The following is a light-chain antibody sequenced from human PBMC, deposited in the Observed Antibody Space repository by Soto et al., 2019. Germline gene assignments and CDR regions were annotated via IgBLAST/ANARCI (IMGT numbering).Light chain of an antibody. CDR1: QSVYTS. CDR2: DAL. J-gene: IGKJ2*01. Sequence: IVLTQSPASLSLSPGERATLSCRASQSVYTSLAWFQQKPGQAPRLLIYDALNRATGIPARFSGSGSGTDFTLTISSLEPEDFAVYYCQQRSNWYTFGQGTKVEIK. V-gene: IGKV3-11*01. CDR3: QQRSNWYT.